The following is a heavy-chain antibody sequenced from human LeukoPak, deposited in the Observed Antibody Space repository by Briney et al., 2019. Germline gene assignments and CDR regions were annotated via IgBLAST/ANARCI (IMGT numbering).Heavy chain of an antibody. J-gene: IGHJ2*01. CDR1: GFTLSTSR. CDR2: ISTSGNYI. CDR3: AREFGDYGGYFDL. D-gene: IGHD4-17*01. Sequence: GGSLRLSCAASGFTLSTSRMNWVRQAPGKGLEWVSFISTSGNYIYYADSVKGRFTISRDTAKNSLYLQMNSLRAEDTAVYYCAREFGDYGGYFDLWGRGTLVTVSS. V-gene: IGHV3-21*01.